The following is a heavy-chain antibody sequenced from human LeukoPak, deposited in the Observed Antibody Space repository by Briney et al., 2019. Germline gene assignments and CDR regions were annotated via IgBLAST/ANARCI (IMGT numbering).Heavy chain of an antibody. CDR3: ARDFCSSTSCFYDP. V-gene: IGHV3-7*01. D-gene: IGHD2-2*01. CDR2: IKQDGSEK. CDR1: GITFSSYA. J-gene: IGHJ5*02. Sequence: SGGSLRLSCAASGITFSSYAMSWVRQAPGKGLEWVANIKQDGSEKYYVDSVKGRFTISRDNAKNSLYLQMNSLRAEDTAVYYCARDFCSSTSCFYDPWGQGTLVTVSS.